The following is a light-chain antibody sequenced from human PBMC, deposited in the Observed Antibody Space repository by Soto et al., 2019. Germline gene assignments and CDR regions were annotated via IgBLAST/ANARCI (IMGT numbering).Light chain of an antibody. CDR3: QQYYNSVLT. Sequence: DIQMTQSPSSLSASVGDRVTITCWASQSISNFLNWVQHKPGNAPKVLISAASTLHIGVPPRFSGSESGTDFTLTISSLQPEDSASYYCQQYYNSVLTFGGGTKVDIK. V-gene: IGKV1-39*01. CDR2: AAS. J-gene: IGKJ4*01. CDR1: QSISNF.